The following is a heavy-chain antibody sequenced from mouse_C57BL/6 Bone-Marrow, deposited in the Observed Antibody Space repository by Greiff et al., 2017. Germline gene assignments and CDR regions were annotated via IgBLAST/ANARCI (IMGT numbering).Heavy chain of an antibody. Sequence: QVQLQQPGAELVRPGTSVKLSCKASGYTFTSYWMHWVKQRPGQGLEWIGVIDPSDSYTNYNQKFKGKATLTVDTSSSTAYMQLSSLTAEDSAVYYCASGLLGFADWGQGTLVTVSA. CDR1: GYTFTSYW. CDR2: IDPSDSYT. J-gene: IGHJ3*01. V-gene: IGHV1-59*01. D-gene: IGHD2-3*01. CDR3: ASGLLGFAD.